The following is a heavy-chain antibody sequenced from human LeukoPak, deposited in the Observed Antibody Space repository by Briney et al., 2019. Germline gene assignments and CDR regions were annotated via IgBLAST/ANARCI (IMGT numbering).Heavy chain of an antibody. V-gene: IGHV3-43*02. D-gene: IGHD3-9*01. CDR1: GFTFDDYA. CDR2: ISGDGGST. Sequence: GGSLRLSCAASGFTFDDYAMHWVRQAPGKGLEWVSLISGDGGSTYYADSVKGRFTISRDNSKNSLYLQMNSLRTEDTALYYCAKDMSQLVLPYYGILTGYDYWGQGTLVTVSS. J-gene: IGHJ4*02. CDR3: AKDMSQLVLPYYGILTGYDY.